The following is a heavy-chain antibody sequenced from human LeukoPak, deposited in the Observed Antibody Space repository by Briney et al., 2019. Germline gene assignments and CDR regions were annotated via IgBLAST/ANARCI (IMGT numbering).Heavy chain of an antibody. V-gene: IGHV4-59*08. J-gene: IGHJ4*02. CDR3: ARRITGTRSKCGY. CDR1: GGSISDYY. CDR2: IYYSGST. D-gene: IGHD1/OR15-1a*01. Sequence: SETLSLTCTVSGGSISDYYWSWIRQPPGEGLEWIGDIYYSGSTNYNPSLKSRVAISVDTSKNQFSLQLPSLSAADTAAYYWARRITGTRSKCGYWGQGTLVTVSS.